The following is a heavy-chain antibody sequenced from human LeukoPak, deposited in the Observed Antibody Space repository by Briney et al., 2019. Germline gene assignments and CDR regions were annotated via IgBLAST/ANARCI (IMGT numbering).Heavy chain of an antibody. J-gene: IGHJ6*03. V-gene: IGHV1-18*01. Sequence: ASVKVSCKASGYTFTSYGISWVRQAPGQGLEWMGWISAYNGNTNYAQKLQGRVTMTTDTSTSTAYMELRSLRSDDTAVYYCAKAAAGSQHSYYYYYYLDVWGTGTTVTISS. D-gene: IGHD6-13*01. CDR1: GYTFTSYG. CDR3: AKAAAGSQHSYYYYYYLDV. CDR2: ISAYNGNT.